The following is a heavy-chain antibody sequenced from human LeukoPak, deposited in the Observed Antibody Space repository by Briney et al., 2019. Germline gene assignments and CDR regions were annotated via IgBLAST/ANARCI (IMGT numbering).Heavy chain of an antibody. D-gene: IGHD1-26*01. V-gene: IGHV4-59*08. Sequence: PSETLSLTCTVSGGSISTYYWSCIRRPPGKGLEWIGYISYSGSTNYNPSLESRVTISVDTSKSQFSLKLSSVTAADTAVYYCARQLVGVTRPYYFDYWGQGTLVTVSS. CDR2: ISYSGST. J-gene: IGHJ4*02. CDR1: GGSISTYY. CDR3: ARQLVGVTRPYYFDY.